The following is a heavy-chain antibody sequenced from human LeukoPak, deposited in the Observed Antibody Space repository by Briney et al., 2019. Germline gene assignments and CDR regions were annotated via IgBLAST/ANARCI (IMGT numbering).Heavy chain of an antibody. D-gene: IGHD5-12*01. CDR1: GFTFSSYW. J-gene: IGHJ4*02. V-gene: IGHV3-7*01. CDR2: IKQDESEK. Sequence: GGSLRLSCAASGFTFSSYWMKRVRQAPGKGLEWVASIKQDESEKYYVPSVKGRFTISRDNAKTSLYLQMNSLRVEDTAVYYCARAGLPWALDYWGQGTLVTVSS. CDR3: ARAGLPWALDY.